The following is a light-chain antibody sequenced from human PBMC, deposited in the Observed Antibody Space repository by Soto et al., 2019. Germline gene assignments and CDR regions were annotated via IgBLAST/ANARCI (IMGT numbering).Light chain of an antibody. CDR3: QQYNNWPFT. CDR2: GAS. Sequence: EIVMTQSPATLSVSPGERATLSCRASQSVSSNLAWYQQKPVQAPRLLIYGASTRATGILARFSGSGSGTEFTLTISSLQSEGFAVYYCQQYNNWPFTFGPGTKVDIK. V-gene: IGKV3-15*01. J-gene: IGKJ3*01. CDR1: QSVSSN.